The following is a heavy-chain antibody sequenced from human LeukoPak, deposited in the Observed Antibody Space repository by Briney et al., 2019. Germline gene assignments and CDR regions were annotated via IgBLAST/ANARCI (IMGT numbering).Heavy chain of an antibody. D-gene: IGHD2-2*01. J-gene: IGHJ4*02. CDR3: ARRAVVPAAKSVFDY. CDR1: GGSISSNRYY. Sequence: SETLSLTCTVSGGSISSNRYYWGWIRQPPGKGLEWIGNIHYSGSTYYSPSLKSRVTMSVDTSKDQFSLKLTSVNAADTAVYYCARRAVVPAAKSVFDYWGQGTLATVSS. V-gene: IGHV4-39*01. CDR2: IHYSGST.